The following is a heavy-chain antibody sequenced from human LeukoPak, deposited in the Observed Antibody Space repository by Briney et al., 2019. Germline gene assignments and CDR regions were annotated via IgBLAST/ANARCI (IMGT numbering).Heavy chain of an antibody. CDR3: AKNALTGYYKVYFDY. CDR1: GFTFSSYG. V-gene: IGHV3-30*02. D-gene: IGHD3-9*01. Sequence: PGGSLRLSCAASGFTFSSYGMHWVRQAPGKGLEWVAFIRYDGSNKYYADSVKGRFTISRDNSKNTLYLQMNSLRAEDTAVYYCAKNALTGYYKVYFDYWGQGTLVTVSS. J-gene: IGHJ4*02. CDR2: IRYDGSNK.